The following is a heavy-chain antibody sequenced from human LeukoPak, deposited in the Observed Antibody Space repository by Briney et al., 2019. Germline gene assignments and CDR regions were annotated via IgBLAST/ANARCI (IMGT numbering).Heavy chain of an antibody. V-gene: IGHV1-46*01. CDR2: INPSGGST. CDR3: ARDCLITAAGSYFDY. J-gene: IGHJ4*02. CDR1: GYTFTSYY. D-gene: IGHD6-13*01. Sequence: ASVKVSCKASGYTFTSYYMHWVRQAPGQGLEWMGIINPSGGSTSYAQKFQGRVTMTRDTSTSTVYMELSSLRSEDTAVYYCARDCLITAAGSYFDYWGQGTLVTVSS.